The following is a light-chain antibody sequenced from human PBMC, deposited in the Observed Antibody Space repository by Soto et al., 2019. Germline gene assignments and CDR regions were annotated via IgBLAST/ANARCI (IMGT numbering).Light chain of an antibody. CDR1: SSNIGAGYD. CDR3: QSYDISLSVSVV. V-gene: IGLV1-40*01. Sequence: QSVLTQPPSVSGAPGQRVTISCTGSSSNIGAGYDVQWYQQLPGAAPRLLIFGNTNRPSGVPDRFSGSRSGTSASLAISGVLAEDEADYYCQSYDISLSVSVVFGGGTKVTVL. J-gene: IGLJ2*01. CDR2: GNT.